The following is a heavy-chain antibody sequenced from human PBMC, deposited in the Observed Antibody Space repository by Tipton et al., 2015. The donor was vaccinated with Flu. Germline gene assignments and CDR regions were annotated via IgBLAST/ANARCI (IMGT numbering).Heavy chain of an antibody. CDR3: VRAIYNSDNY. CDR1: GFTLSNYW. D-gene: IGHD1-14*01. CDR2: INQDGSQK. Sequence: GSLGLSCAASGFTLSNYWMTWVRQAPGKGLEWVANINQDGSQKHYVDSVKGRFTISRDNPVNSMYMQMNSLRAEDTAVYYCVRAIYNSDNYSGQGTLVTVSS. J-gene: IGHJ4*02. V-gene: IGHV3-7*01.